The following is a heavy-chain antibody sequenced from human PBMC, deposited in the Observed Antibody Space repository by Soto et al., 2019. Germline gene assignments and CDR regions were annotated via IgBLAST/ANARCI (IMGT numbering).Heavy chain of an antibody. CDR1: GCSVSSDTHY. J-gene: IGHJ6*02. V-gene: IGHV4-61*01. D-gene: IGHD2-2*02. CDR2: IYSSGST. CDR3: ARFVRSCSGTTCYTRADV. Sequence: PXETLSLTCTVSGCSVSSDTHYWSWIRQPPGKRLEWLGFIYSSGSTNYNPSLKSRVTMSVDTSKNQFSLKLRSVIVADTAVYHCARFVRSCSGTTCYTRADVWGQGTTVTVSS.